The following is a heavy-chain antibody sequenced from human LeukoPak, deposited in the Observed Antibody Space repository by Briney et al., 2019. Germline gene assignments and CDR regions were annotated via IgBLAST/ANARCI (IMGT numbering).Heavy chain of an antibody. D-gene: IGHD1-26*01. CDR2: IYTSGST. V-gene: IGHV4-4*07. Sequence: PSETLSLTCTVSGGSISSYYWSWIRQPAGKGLEWIWRIYTSGSTNYNPSLKSRVTMSVDTSKNQFSLKLSSVTAADTAAYYCARDPSGSYYYYGMDVWGQGTTVTVSS. CDR1: GGSISSYY. CDR3: ARDPSGSYYYYGMDV. J-gene: IGHJ6*02.